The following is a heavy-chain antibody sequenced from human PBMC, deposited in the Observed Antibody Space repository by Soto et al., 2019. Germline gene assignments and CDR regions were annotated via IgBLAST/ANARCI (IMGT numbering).Heavy chain of an antibody. CDR3: ARTQNDGNFDY. CDR1: GGSITTYY. D-gene: IGHD1-1*01. V-gene: IGHV4-59*08. J-gene: IGHJ4*02. Sequence: SETLSLTCTVSGGSITTYYWSWIRQPPGKGLEWIGYIYNSRSTRYNPSLQSRLTISVDTSKNQFSLTLTSVTAADTAVYYCARTQNDGNFDYWGQGILVTVSS. CDR2: IYNSRST.